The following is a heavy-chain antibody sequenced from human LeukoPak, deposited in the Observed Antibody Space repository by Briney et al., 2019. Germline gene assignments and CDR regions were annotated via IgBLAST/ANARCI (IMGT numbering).Heavy chain of an antibody. CDR3: AKASTFGELNRPFDY. V-gene: IGHV3-23*01. J-gene: IGHJ4*02. Sequence: GGSLRLSCAASGFTFSSYAMSWVRQAPGKGLEWVSAISGSGGTTYYSDSVKGRFTISRDNSKNTLYLQMNSLRAEDTAVYYCAKASTFGELNRPFDYWGQGTLVTVSS. CDR2: ISGSGGTT. CDR1: GFTFSSYA. D-gene: IGHD3-10*01.